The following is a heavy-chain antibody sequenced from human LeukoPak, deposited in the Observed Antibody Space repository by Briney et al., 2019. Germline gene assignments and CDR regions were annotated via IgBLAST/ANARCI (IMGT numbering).Heavy chain of an antibody. CDR2: INHSGST. Sequence: NPSETLSLTCAVYGGSFSGYYWSWIRQPPGKGLEWIGEINHSGSTNYNPSLKSRVTISVDTSKNQFSLKLSSVTAADTAVYYCARWIQLWLGPRAFDIRGQGTMVTVSS. CDR3: ARWIQLWLGPRAFDI. CDR1: GGSFSGYY. D-gene: IGHD5-18*01. J-gene: IGHJ3*02. V-gene: IGHV4-34*01.